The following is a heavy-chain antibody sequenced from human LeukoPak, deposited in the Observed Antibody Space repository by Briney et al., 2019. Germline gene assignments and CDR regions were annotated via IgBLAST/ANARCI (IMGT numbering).Heavy chain of an antibody. Sequence: SETLSLTCTVSGGSISSYYWNWIRQPPGKGLEWIGYIYYSGSTNYNPSLKSRVTISVDTSKNQFSLKLSSVTAADTAVYYCARGRRIAAAGTLFNDWGQGTLVTVSS. CDR1: GGSISSYY. V-gene: IGHV4-59*12. J-gene: IGHJ4*02. D-gene: IGHD6-13*01. CDR2: IYYSGST. CDR3: ARGRRIAAAGTLFND.